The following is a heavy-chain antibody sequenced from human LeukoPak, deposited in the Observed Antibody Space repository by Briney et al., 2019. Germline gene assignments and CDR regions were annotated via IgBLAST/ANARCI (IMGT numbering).Heavy chain of an antibody. V-gene: IGHV4-59*01. CDR3: ARDGDSSGYYYGEFDY. J-gene: IGHJ4*02. D-gene: IGHD3-22*01. CDR1: GGSISSYY. CDR2: IYYSGST. Sequence: SETLSLTCTVSGGSISSYYWSWIRQPPGKGLEWIGYIYYSGSTNYNPSLKSRVTISVDTSKNQFSLKLSSVTAADTAVYYCARDGDSSGYYYGEFDYWGQGTLVTVSS.